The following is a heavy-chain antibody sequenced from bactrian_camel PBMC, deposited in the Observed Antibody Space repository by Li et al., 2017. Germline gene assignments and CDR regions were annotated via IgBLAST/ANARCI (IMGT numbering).Heavy chain of an antibody. CDR1: GSIYGDAC. J-gene: IGHJ4*01. D-gene: IGHD1*01. Sequence: VESGGGSVQAGGSLRLSCGASGSIYGDACVGWLRQAPGKEREGVAAIDSDGIASYADSVKGRFTVSRDNAKKTLYLQINSLEPEDTGMYYCAADIYCSFMTPRYDYWGQGTQVTVS. CDR3: AADIYCSFMTPRYDY. V-gene: IGHV3S53*01. CDR2: IDSDGIA.